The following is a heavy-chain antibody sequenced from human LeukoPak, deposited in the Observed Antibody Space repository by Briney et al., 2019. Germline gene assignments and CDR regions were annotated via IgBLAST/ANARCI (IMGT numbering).Heavy chain of an antibody. CDR1: FISFA. J-gene: IGHJ5*02. CDR2: IIPIFGTA. CDR3: ARKLGHCSSTSCYGVNWFDP. D-gene: IGHD2-2*03. V-gene: IGHV1-69*01. Sequence: FISFAINWVRQAPGQGLEWMGGIIPIFGTANYAQKFQGRVTITADESTSTAYMELSSLRSEDTAVYYCARKLGHCSSTSCYGVNWFDPWGQGTLVTVSS.